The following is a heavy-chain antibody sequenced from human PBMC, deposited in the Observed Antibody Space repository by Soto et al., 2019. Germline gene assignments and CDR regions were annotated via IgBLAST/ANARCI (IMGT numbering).Heavy chain of an antibody. CDR3: VRDYPPLYCDRHKNWFDP. V-gene: IGHV4-34*01. D-gene: IGHD3-22*01. CDR1: GGSFSGYY. Sequence: PWETLSLTCAVYGGSFSGYYGRWILQPPGKGLEWIGEINHSGSTNYNPSLKSRVTISVDTSKNQFSLKLSSVTAADTAVYYCVRDYPPLYCDRHKNWFDPWGQGTLVTVSS. CDR2: INHSGST. J-gene: IGHJ5*02.